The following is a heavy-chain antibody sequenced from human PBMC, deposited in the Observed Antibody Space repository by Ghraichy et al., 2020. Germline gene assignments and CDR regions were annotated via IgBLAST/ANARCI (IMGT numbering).Heavy chain of an antibody. CDR1: GGSFSGYY. CDR2: INHSGYT. V-gene: IGHV4-34*01. Sequence: SETLSLTCAVYGGSFSGYYWSWIRQPPGKGLEWVGEINHSGYTNCNPSLKSRVTISVDTSKNQFSLKLTSVTAADTAVYYCARGAMIYYDFWSGYKGYYFDYWGQGILVTVSS. CDR3: ARGAMIYYDFWSGYKGYYFDY. D-gene: IGHD3-3*01. J-gene: IGHJ4*02.